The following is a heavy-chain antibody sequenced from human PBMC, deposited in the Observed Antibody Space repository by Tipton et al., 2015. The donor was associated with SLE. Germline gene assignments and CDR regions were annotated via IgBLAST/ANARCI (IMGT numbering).Heavy chain of an antibody. V-gene: IGHV3-53*04. CDR2: IYSGGST. Sequence: SLRLSCAASGFTVSSNYMSWVRQAPGKGLEWVSVIYSGGSTYYADPVKARFTISRHNSKNTLYLQMNSLRAEDTAVYYCASSIAAAGYYYGMDVWGQGTTVTVSS. J-gene: IGHJ6*02. CDR1: GFTVSSNY. CDR3: ASSIAAAGYYYGMDV. D-gene: IGHD6-13*01.